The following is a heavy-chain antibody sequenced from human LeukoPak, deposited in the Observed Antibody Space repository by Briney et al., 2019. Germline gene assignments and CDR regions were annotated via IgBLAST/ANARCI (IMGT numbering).Heavy chain of an antibody. D-gene: IGHD3-10*01. CDR2: IKSKTDGGTT. CDR3: TTDPGGDTLWFGELRAYNWFDP. J-gene: IGHJ5*02. CDR1: GFTFSNAW. Sequence: TGGSLRLSCAASGFTFSNAWMRCVRPAPGKGLEWVGRIKSKTDGGTTDYAAPVKGRFTISRDDSKNTLYLQMNSLKTEETAVYYCTTDPGGDTLWFGELRAYNWFDPWGQGTLVTVSS. V-gene: IGHV3-15*01.